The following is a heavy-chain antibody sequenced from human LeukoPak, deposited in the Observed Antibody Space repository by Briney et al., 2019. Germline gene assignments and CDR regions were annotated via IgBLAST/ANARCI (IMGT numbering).Heavy chain of an antibody. CDR1: GGSFSGYY. Sequence: PSETLSLTCAVYGGSFSGYYWSWIRQPPGKGLEWIGEINHSGSTYSNPSLKSRVTISVDTSKNQFSLKLSSVTAADTAVYYCASFYCSGGSCYQYYYYYMDVWGKGTTVTISS. J-gene: IGHJ6*03. CDR3: ASFYCSGGSCYQYYYYYMDV. CDR2: INHSGST. D-gene: IGHD2-15*01. V-gene: IGHV4-34*01.